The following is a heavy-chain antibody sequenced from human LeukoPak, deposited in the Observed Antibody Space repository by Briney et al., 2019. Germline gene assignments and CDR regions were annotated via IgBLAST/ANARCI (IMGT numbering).Heavy chain of an antibody. V-gene: IGHV4-59*05. D-gene: IGHD3-3*01. CDR2: IYYSGST. Sequence: SETLSLTCTVSGGSISSYYWSWIRQPPGKGLEWIGSIYYSGSTYYNPSLKSRVTISVDSSKNQFSLKLSSVTAADTAVYYCARLMGTIFGVVIKAYYFDYWGQGTLVTVSS. J-gene: IGHJ4*02. CDR1: GGSISSYY. CDR3: ARLMGTIFGVVIKAYYFDY.